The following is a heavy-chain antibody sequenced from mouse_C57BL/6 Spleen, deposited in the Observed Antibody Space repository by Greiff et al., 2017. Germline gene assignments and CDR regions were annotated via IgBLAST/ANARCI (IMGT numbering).Heavy chain of an antibody. CDR3: ARPYDYDGPWFAY. J-gene: IGHJ3*01. Sequence: EVQVVESGGDLVKPGGSLKLSCAASGFTFSSYGMSWVRQTPDKRLEWVATISSGGSYTYYPDSVKGRFTISRDNAKNTLYLQMSSLKSEDTAMYYCARPYDYDGPWFAYWGQGTLVTVSA. CDR2: ISSGGSYT. D-gene: IGHD2-4*01. CDR1: GFTFSSYG. V-gene: IGHV5-6*01.